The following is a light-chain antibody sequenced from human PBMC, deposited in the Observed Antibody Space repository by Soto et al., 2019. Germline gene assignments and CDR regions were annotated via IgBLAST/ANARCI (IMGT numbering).Light chain of an antibody. J-gene: IGLJ1*01. CDR2: EVS. V-gene: IGLV2-14*01. CDR3: SSYKRSSRVYV. CDR1: SSDVGDYAY. Sequence: QSALTQPASVSGSPGQSITISCTATSSDVGDYAYVSWYQQHPGKGPKLTIYEVSNRTSGVSNRFSGSTSGNTASLTISGLQAEDETEYFCSSYKRSSRVYVFGTGTKVTVL.